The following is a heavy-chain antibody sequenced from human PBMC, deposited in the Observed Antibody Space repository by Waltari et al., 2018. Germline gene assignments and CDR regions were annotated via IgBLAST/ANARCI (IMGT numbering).Heavy chain of an antibody. CDR2: IWSDGKNT. CDR1: GITCRLPA. Sequence: QVQLVESGGGVVQPGGSLRLSCAASGITCRLPAVHWVRQAPGKGLEWVAGIWSDGKNTNYADFVRGRFTISRDNLKNTVDLQMNSLRAEDKGVYYCVRDRGVRLRGAILGSWGHGTLVT. CDR3: VRDRGVRLRGAILGS. J-gene: IGHJ5*01. D-gene: IGHD4-17*01. V-gene: IGHV3-33*01.